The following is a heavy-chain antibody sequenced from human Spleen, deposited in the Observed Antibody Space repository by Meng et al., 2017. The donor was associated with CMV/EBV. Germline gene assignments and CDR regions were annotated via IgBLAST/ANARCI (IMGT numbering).Heavy chain of an antibody. J-gene: IGHJ4*02. D-gene: IGHD3-3*01. Sequence: FSGYYWSWIRQPPGQGLEWIGEINHRGTTTYSPSLRSRVTISVDTSKNQFSLQLSSVTAADTAVFYCARGRYYDFWSGYYTNNYFDYWGQGTLVTVSS. CDR2: INHRGTT. CDR3: ARGRYYDFWSGYYTNNYFDY. V-gene: IGHV4-34*01. CDR1: FSGYY.